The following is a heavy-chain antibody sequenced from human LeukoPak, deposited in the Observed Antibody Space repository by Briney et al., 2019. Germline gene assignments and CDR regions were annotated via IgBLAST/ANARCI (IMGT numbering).Heavy chain of an antibody. D-gene: IGHD3-3*01. CDR3: ARVTDHRDYYFGY. Sequence: GASVKVSCKASGYTFTGYYMHWVRQAPGQGLEWMGWINPNSGGTNYAQKFQGRVTMTRDTSISTAYMELSRLRSDDTAVYYCARVTDHRDYYFGYWGQGTLVTVSS. CDR2: INPNSGGT. V-gene: IGHV1-2*02. J-gene: IGHJ4*02. CDR1: GYTFTGYY.